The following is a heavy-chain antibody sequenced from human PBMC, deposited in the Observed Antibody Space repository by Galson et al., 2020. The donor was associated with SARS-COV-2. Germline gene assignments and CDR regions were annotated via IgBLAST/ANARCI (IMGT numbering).Heavy chain of an antibody. CDR2: IYYSGST. J-gene: IGHJ2*01. Sequence: SETLSLTCTVSGGSISSSSYYWGWIRQPPGKGLEWIGSIYYSGSTYYNPSLKSRVTISVDTSKNQFSLKLSSVTAADTAVYYCARESIDYGDDWYFDLWGRGTLVTVSS. CDR3: ARESIDYGDDWYFDL. CDR1: GGSISSSSYY. V-gene: IGHV4-39*01. D-gene: IGHD4-17*01.